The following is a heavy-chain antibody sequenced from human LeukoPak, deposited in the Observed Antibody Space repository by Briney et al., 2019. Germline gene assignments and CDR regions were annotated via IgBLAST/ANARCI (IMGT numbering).Heavy chain of an antibody. J-gene: IGHJ1*01. V-gene: IGHV3-11*01. CDR1: GFTFSDYY. CDR2: ISSSGSTI. CDR3: AAAWSSSWYFYFQH. D-gene: IGHD6-13*01. Sequence: GGSLRLSCAASGFTFSDYYMSWIRQAPGKGLEWVSYISSSGSTIYYADSVKGRFTISRDNAKNSLYLQMNSLRAEDTAVYYCAAAWSSSWYFYFQHWGQGTLVTVSS.